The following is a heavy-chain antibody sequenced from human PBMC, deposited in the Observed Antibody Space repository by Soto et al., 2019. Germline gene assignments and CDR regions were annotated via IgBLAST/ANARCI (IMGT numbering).Heavy chain of an antibody. CDR2: IYYSGST. D-gene: IGHD6-13*01. V-gene: IGHV4-30-4*01. CDR3: ARVWSSSWYHFDY. Sequence: SETLSLTCTVSCGSISSGDYYWSWIRQPPGKGLEWIGYIYYSGSTYYNPSLKSRVTISVDTSKNQFSLKLSSVTAADTAVYYCARVWSSSWYHFDYWGQGTLVTVSS. J-gene: IGHJ4*02. CDR1: CGSISSGDYY.